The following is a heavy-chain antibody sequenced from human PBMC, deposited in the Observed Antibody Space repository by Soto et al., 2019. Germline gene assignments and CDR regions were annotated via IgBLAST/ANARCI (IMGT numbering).Heavy chain of an antibody. Sequence: QVQLQESGPGLVKPSPTLSLTCNVSGGSISSGGYYWSWIRQHPGNGLEGIGYLYYSGSTYYNPSLRSRVTRSVDTSKNQFSQKLSSVTAADTAVYYCARVRYYGSGSYHTDYWGQGTLVTVSS. V-gene: IGHV4-31*03. CDR1: GGSISSGGYY. J-gene: IGHJ4*02. CDR3: ARVRYYGSGSYHTDY. D-gene: IGHD3-10*01. CDR2: LYYSGST.